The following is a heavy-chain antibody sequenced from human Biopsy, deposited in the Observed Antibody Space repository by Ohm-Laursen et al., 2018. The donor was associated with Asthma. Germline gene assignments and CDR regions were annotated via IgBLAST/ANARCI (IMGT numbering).Heavy chain of an antibody. CDR3: ARSGRPDDYSDSYVMDV. Sequence: SVKPSPKASGDSFSTYAISWVRQAPGQGLEWMGGLIPVLGTPDHAQMSEGRVTITADESTSTAYMELSSLTTADTAVYFCARSGRPDDYSDSYVMDVWGQGTTVTVSS. CDR2: LIPVLGTP. V-gene: IGHV1-69*13. D-gene: IGHD2-21*01. J-gene: IGHJ6*02. CDR1: GDSFSTYA.